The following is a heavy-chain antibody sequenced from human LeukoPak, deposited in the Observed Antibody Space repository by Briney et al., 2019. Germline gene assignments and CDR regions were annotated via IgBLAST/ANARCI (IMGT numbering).Heavy chain of an antibody. CDR2: IRYSGRT. CDR3: ARLPDVSGWPFDY. D-gene: IGHD6-19*01. J-gene: IGHJ4*02. V-gene: IGHV4-59*01. CDR1: DDSISRDF. Sequence: SETLSLTCTASDDSISRDFWTWIRQPPGKGLEWIGYIRYSGRTEYNPSLKSRVTISIQTSKKQFSPKLTSVTAADTAIYYCARLPDVSGWPFDYWGQGILVTVSS.